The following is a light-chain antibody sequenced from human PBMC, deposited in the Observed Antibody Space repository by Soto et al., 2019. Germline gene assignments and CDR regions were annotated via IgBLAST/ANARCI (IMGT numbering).Light chain of an antibody. CDR1: SSDVGSYNL. J-gene: IGLJ1*01. CDR3: CSYAGSSTYV. V-gene: IGLV2-23*02. CDR2: EVS. Sequence: QSALTQPASVSGSPGQSITISCTGTSSDVGSYNLVSWYQQHPGKAPKLMIYEVSKRPSGVSNRFSGSKSGNTASLTIYGLQPEDEADYYCCSYAGSSTYVFGTGTKLTVL.